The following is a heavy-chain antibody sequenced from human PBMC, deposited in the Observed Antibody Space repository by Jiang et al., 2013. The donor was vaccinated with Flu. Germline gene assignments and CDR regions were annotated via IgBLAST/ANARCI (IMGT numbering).Heavy chain of an antibody. J-gene: IGHJ5*02. D-gene: IGHD1-26*01. CDR2: SSRYNGNT. V-gene: IGHV1-18*01. CDR3: ARDQGWELLSYNWFDP. Sequence: SGAEVKKPGASVKVVLQGFVVTPLPAMVSTGCDRPLDKGLSGWDGSSRYNGNTNYAQKLQGRVTMTTDTSTSTAYMELRSLRSDDTAVYYCARDQGWELLSYNWFDPWGQGTLVTVSS. CDR1: VTPLPAMV.